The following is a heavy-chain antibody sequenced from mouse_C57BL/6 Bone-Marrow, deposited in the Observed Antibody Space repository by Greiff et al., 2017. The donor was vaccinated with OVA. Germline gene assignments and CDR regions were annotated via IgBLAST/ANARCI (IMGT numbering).Heavy chain of an antibody. Sequence: VQLQQSGAELVKPGASVKISCKASGYAFSSYWMNWVKQRPGKGLEWIGQIYPGDGDTNYNGKFKGKATLTADKSSSTAYMQLSSLTSEDSAVYFCARKATTTATFDVWGTGTTVTVSS. V-gene: IGHV1-80*01. J-gene: IGHJ1*03. CDR3: ARKATTTATFDV. CDR1: GYAFSSYW. D-gene: IGHD1-2*01. CDR2: IYPGDGDT.